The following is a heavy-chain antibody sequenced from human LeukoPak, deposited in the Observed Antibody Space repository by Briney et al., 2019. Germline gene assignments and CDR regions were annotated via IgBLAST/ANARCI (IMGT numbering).Heavy chain of an antibody. J-gene: IGHJ6*03. Sequence: GGSVRLSCAASGFTFSSYSMNWVRQAPGKGLEWVSSISSSSSYIYYADSVKGRFTISRDNAKNSLYLQMNSLRAEDTAVYYCARDLGYCSSTSCYRGMDVWGKGTTVTVSS. V-gene: IGHV3-21*01. CDR3: ARDLGYCSSTSCYRGMDV. CDR2: ISSSSSYI. D-gene: IGHD2-2*01. CDR1: GFTFSSYS.